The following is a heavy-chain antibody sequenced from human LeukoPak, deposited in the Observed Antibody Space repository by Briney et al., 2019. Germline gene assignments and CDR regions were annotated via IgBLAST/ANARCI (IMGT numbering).Heavy chain of an antibody. V-gene: IGHV3-21*01. CDR2: ISSSSSYI. J-gene: IGHJ4*02. CDR3: ARELAIVVVPAATDN. Sequence: GGSLRLSCAASGFTFSSYSMNWVRQAPGKGLEWVLSISSSSSYIYYADSVKGRFTISRDNAKNSLYLQMNSLRAEDTAVYYCARELAIVVVPAATDNWGQGTLVTVSS. CDR1: GFTFSSYS. D-gene: IGHD2-2*01.